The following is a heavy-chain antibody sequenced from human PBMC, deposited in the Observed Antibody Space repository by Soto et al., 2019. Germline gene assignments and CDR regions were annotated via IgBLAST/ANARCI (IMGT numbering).Heavy chain of an antibody. V-gene: IGHV1-18*01. Sequence: QVQLVQSGAEVKKPGASVKVSCKTSGYTFSNYGIAWVRQAPGQSLEWMGWISVYNYNTNYAQKLQGRVTMTRDISTRTAYMELRSLISDDTAVYYCARGGGYYGSGTYPFDYWGQGTLVTVSS. CDR3: ARGGGYYGSGTYPFDY. CDR1: GYTFSNYG. D-gene: IGHD3-10*01. CDR2: ISVYNYNT. J-gene: IGHJ4*02.